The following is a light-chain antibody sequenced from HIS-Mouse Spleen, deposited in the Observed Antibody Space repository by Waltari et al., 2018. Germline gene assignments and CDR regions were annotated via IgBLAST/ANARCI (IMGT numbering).Light chain of an antibody. Sequence: QSALTQPASVSGSPGQSITISCTGTSSDVGGYNYVSWYQQHPGKAPKLMSYEVSNRPSGVSNRFAGSKSGNTASLTISGLQAEDEADYYCSSYTSSSTYVFGTGTKVTVL. CDR2: EVS. J-gene: IGLJ1*01. CDR1: SSDVGGYNY. CDR3: SSYTSSSTYV. V-gene: IGLV2-14*01.